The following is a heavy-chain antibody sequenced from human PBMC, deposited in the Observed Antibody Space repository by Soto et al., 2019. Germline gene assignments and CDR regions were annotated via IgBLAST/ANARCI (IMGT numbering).Heavy chain of an antibody. D-gene: IGHD3-10*01. Sequence: SETLSLTCTVSGDSVSSSNYYWGWIRHPPGRGLEWIGSILHGGNTYYNPSLKSRVTISVDTSKNQFSLKLSSVAASDTAIYYGARHLAAAGGYYGDWGQGTLVTVSS. CDR2: ILHGGNT. J-gene: IGHJ4*02. CDR3: ARHLAAAGGYYGD. V-gene: IGHV4-39*01. CDR1: GDSVSSSNYY.